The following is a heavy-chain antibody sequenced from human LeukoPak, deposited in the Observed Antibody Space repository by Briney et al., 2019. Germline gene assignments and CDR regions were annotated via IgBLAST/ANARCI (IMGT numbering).Heavy chain of an antibody. D-gene: IGHD6-13*01. Sequence: ASVNVSCKASGYTFTSYDINWVRQATGQGLEWMGWMNPNSGNTGYAQKFQGRVTMTRNTSISTAYMELSSLRSEDTAVYYCARGRRIAAAGQYYFDYWGQGTLVTVSS. V-gene: IGHV1-8*01. CDR1: GYTFTSYD. CDR3: ARGRRIAAAGQYYFDY. CDR2: MNPNSGNT. J-gene: IGHJ4*02.